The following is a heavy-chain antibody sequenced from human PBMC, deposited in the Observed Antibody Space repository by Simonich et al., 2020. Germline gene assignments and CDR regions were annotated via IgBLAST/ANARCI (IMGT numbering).Heavy chain of an antibody. CDR3: ACLGTGDAFDI. V-gene: IGHV3-7*01. J-gene: IGHJ3*02. CDR1: GFTFSSYW. Sequence: EVQLVESGGGLVQPGGSLRLSCAASGFTFSSYWMSWVRQAPGKGLEWVANIKQDGSDEYYVDSVKGRFTISRDNAKNSLYLQMNSLRAEDTAVYYCACLGTGDAFDIWGQGTMVTVSS. D-gene: IGHD3-9*01. CDR2: IKQDGSDE.